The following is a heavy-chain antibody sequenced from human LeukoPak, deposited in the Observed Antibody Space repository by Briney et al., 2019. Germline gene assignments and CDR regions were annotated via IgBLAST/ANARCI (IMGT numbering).Heavy chain of an antibody. V-gene: IGHV4-59*01. D-gene: IGHD1-7*01. Sequence: SETLSLTCTVSGGSISSYYWSWIRQPPGKGLEWIGYIYYSGSTNYNPSLKSRVTISVDTSKNQFSLKLSSVTAADTDVYYCARVGLELWFDYWGQGTLVTVSS. CDR1: GGSISSYY. CDR3: ARVGLELWFDY. J-gene: IGHJ4*02. CDR2: IYYSGST.